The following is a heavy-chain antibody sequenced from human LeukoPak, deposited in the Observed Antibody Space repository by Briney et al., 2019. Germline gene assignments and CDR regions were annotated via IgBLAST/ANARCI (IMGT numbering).Heavy chain of an antibody. CDR1: GGSISTYY. CDR3: ARSVATPGRPDF. Sequence: RPSETLSLTCSVSGGSISTYYWSWIRQPPGGGLEWIGYIHYSGGSNYNPSLKSRVTISVGTSNNQFSLNLFSVTAADTAVYYCARSVATPGRPDFWGQGALVTVSS. V-gene: IGHV4-59*01. D-gene: IGHD1-1*01. CDR2: IHYSGGS. J-gene: IGHJ4*02.